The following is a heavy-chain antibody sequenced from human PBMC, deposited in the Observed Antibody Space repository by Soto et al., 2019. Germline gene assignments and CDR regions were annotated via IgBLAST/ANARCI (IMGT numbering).Heavy chain of an antibody. CDR1: GFTFSDYG. CDR3: ARASGSFDH. J-gene: IGHJ4*02. CDR2: IWFDGTVK. Sequence: QVQLVESGGGVVQPGRSLRLSCAASGFTFSDYGMHWVRQAPGKGLEWVAVIWFDGTVKYYADSVKGRFTISRDNSKNPLYLQINSLRAEDTAVYYCARASGSFDHWGQGTLVTVSS. V-gene: IGHV3-33*01.